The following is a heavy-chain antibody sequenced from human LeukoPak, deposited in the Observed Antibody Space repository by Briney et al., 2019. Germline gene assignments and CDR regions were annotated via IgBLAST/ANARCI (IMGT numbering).Heavy chain of an antibody. V-gene: IGHV3-23*01. CDR3: ASDPTSSSALDY. CDR1: GFTFSSYA. Sequence: GGSLRLSCAASGFTFSSYAMSWVRHAPGKGLEWVSAISGSGGSTYYADSVKGRFTISRDNSKNTLYLQMNSLRAEDTAVYYCASDPTSSSALDYWGQGTLVTVSS. J-gene: IGHJ4*02. CDR2: ISGSGGST. D-gene: IGHD6-6*01.